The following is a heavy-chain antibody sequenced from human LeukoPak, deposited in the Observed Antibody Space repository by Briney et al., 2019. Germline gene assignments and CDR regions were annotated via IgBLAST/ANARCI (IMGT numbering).Heavy chain of an antibody. CDR1: GFTVSSNY. Sequence: HTGGSLRLSCAASGFTVSSNYMSWVRQAPGKGLEWVSVIYSGGSTYYADSVKGRFTISRDNSKNTLYLQMNSLRAEDTAVYYCARRNYYYYGMDVWGQGTTVTVSS. J-gene: IGHJ6*02. CDR3: ARRNYYYYGMDV. CDR2: IYSGGST. V-gene: IGHV3-53*01.